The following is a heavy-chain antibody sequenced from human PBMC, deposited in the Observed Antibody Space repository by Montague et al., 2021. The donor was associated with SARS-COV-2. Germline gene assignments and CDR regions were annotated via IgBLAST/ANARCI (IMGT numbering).Heavy chain of an antibody. CDR2: INHSGST. CDR1: GGSFSGYY. CDR3: ARGGRGGGNADLAY. J-gene: IGHJ4*02. Sequence: SETLSLTCAVYGGSFSGYYWSWIRQPPGKGLEWIGEINHSGSTNYNPSLKSRVTISVDTSKNQFSLKLSSVTAADTAVYYCARGGRGGGNADLAYWGQGTLVTVSS. D-gene: IGHD2-21*01. V-gene: IGHV4-34*01.